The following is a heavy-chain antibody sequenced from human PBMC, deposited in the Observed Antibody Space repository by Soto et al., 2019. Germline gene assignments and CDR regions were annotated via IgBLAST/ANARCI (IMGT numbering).Heavy chain of an antibody. V-gene: IGHV1-69*01. J-gene: IGHJ3*02. CDR3: ARRYCSGGSCYSEAFDI. D-gene: IGHD2-15*01. CDR2: IIPIFGTA. CDR1: GGTFSSYA. Sequence: QVQLVQSGAEVKKPGSSVKVSCKASGGTFSSYAISWVRQAPGQGLEWMGGIIPIFGTANYAQKFQGRVTITADESPSTAYMELSSLRSDDTAVYYCARRYCSGGSCYSEAFDIWGQGTMVTVSS.